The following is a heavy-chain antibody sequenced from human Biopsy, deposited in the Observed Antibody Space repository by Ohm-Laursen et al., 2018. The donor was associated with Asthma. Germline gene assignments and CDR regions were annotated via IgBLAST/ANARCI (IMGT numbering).Heavy chain of an antibody. D-gene: IGHD3-10*01. V-gene: IGHV1-18*01. CDR3: ARAVDYSRYYGIDV. Sequence: ASVQVSCQISGHTFNSAGITWVRQAPGQGLEWMGWISVYNGNTKVAQKLQDRVTMITDTSTSTAYMELRSLRSDDTAVYFCARAVDYSRYYGIDVWGQGTTVTVS. CDR2: ISVYNGNT. J-gene: IGHJ6*02. CDR1: GHTFNSAG.